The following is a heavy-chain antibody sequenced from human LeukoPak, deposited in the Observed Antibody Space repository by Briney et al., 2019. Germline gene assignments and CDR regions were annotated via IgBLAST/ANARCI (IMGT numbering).Heavy chain of an antibody. CDR3: ARDVGGRYYDSSGYFL. D-gene: IGHD3-22*01. Sequence: SETLSLTCTVSGGSISSSSYYWGWIRQPPGKGLDWIGSIYYSGSTYYNPSLKSRVTISVDTSKNQFSLKLSSVTAADTAVYYCARDVGGRYYDSSGYFLWGQGTLVTVSS. CDR2: IYYSGST. CDR1: GGSISSSSYY. J-gene: IGHJ4*02. V-gene: IGHV4-39*07.